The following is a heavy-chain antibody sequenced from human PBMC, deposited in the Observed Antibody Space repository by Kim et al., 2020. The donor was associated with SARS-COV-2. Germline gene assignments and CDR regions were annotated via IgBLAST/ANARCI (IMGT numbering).Heavy chain of an antibody. CDR1: GFTFSSYW. Sequence: GGSLRLSCAASGFTFSSYWMSWVRQAPGKGLEWVANIKQDGSEKYYVDSVKGRFTISRDNAKNSLYLQMNSLRAEDTAVYYCARDQSEDTAMVTAFDYWGQGTLVTVSS. J-gene: IGHJ4*02. CDR2: IKQDGSEK. V-gene: IGHV3-7*01. D-gene: IGHD5-18*01. CDR3: ARDQSEDTAMVTAFDY.